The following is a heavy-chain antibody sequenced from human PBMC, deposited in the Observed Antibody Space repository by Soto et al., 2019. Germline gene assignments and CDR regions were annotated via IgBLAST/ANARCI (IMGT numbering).Heavy chain of an antibody. D-gene: IGHD1-26*01. Sequence: QVQLVQSGAEVKKPGSSVKVSCKASGGTFSSYAISWVRQAPGQGLEWMGGIIPIFGTANYAQKSQGRVTMTADKSTSTADVELSSRGSEDTDVDYCRRTDRPGAPIDYWGQGTLVTVSS. J-gene: IGHJ4*02. CDR3: RRTDRPGAPIDY. CDR2: IIPIFGTA. V-gene: IGHV1-69*06. CDR1: GGTFSSYA.